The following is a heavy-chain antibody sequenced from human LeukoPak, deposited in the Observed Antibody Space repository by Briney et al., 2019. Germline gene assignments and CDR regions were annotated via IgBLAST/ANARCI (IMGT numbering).Heavy chain of an antibody. V-gene: IGHV3-48*04. CDR2: ISSSSGTI. CDR1: GFTFNTYS. Sequence: GGSLRLSCVASGFTFNTYSMNWFRQAPGKGLEWISYISSSSGTIYYADSVKGRFTISRDNAKNSLYLQVNSLRVEDTAVYYCARGRDLFDSWGQGTLVIVSS. CDR3: ARGRDLFDS. J-gene: IGHJ4*02.